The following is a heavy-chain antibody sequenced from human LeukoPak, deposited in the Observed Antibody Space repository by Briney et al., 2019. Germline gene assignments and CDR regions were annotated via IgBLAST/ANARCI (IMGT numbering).Heavy chain of an antibody. CDR2: IYYSGST. CDR1: GGSISSYY. V-gene: IGHV4-59*12. CDR3: ARRDIVVVPAFPS. J-gene: IGHJ5*02. Sequence: PSETLSLTCTVSGGSISSYYWSWIRQPPGKGLEWIGYIYYSGSTNYNPSLKSRVTISVDTSKNQFSLKLSSVTAADTAVYYCARRDIVVVPAFPSWGQGTLVTVSS. D-gene: IGHD2-2*01.